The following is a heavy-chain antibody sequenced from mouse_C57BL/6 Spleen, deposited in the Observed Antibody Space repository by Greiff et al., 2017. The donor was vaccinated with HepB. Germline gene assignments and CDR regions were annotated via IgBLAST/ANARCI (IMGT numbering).Heavy chain of an antibody. D-gene: IGHD4-1*01. CDR2: IYPGDGDT. CDR1: GYAFSSSW. CDR3: ERWALGAMDY. Sequence: QVQLQQSGPELVKPGASVKISCKASGYAFSSSWMNWVKQRPGKGLEWIGRIYPGDGDTNYNGKFKGKATLTADKSSSTAYMHRSSLTSEDSAVYVWERWALGAMDYWGKGTSVTVSS. V-gene: IGHV1-82*01. J-gene: IGHJ4*01.